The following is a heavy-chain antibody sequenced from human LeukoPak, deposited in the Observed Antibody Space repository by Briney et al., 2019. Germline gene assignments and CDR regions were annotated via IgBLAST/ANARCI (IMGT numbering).Heavy chain of an antibody. Sequence: PGGSLRLSCAASGFTFSSYAMSWVRQAPGEGLEWVSAISGSGGSTYYADSVKGRFTISRDNSKNTLYLQMNSLRAEDTAVYYCAKGRFRVGATHPTDYWGQGTLVTVSS. J-gene: IGHJ4*02. CDR3: AKGRFRVGATHPTDY. D-gene: IGHD1-26*01. CDR1: GFTFSSYA. CDR2: ISGSGGST. V-gene: IGHV3-23*01.